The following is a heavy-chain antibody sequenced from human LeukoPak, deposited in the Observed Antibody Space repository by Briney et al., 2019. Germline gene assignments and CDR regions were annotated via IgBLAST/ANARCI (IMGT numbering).Heavy chain of an antibody. CDR2: IYPGDSDT. J-gene: IGHJ4*02. Sequence: GESLKISCEGSGYSFTSYWIGWVRQMPGKGLEWKGIIYPGDSDTRYSPSFQGQVTISADKSISTAYLQWSSLKASDTATYYCARHHQTSGSYFLDYWGQGTLVTVSS. V-gene: IGHV5-51*01. D-gene: IGHD1-26*01. CDR3: ARHHQTSGSYFLDY. CDR1: GYSFTSYW.